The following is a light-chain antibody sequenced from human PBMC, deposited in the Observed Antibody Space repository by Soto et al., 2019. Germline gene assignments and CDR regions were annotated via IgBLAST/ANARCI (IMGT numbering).Light chain of an antibody. J-gene: IGKJ2*01. V-gene: IGKV1-39*01. CDR1: QSIYSS. CDR3: QQSYSSPYT. Sequence: DIQMTQSPSSLSASVGDRVTITCRASQSIYSSLNWYHQKPGKAPKLLIYAASNLQSGVPSRFSCSGSGTDFTLSISSLQPEDFATYYGQQSYSSPYTFGQGTKLEI. CDR2: AAS.